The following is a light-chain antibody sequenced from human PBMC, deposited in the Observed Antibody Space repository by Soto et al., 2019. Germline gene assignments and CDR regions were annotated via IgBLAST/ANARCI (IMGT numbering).Light chain of an antibody. Sequence: SALTQPASVSGSPGQTITISCTGTSSDVGGYNAVSWYQHRPGKAPKLIIYEVTHRPAGISDRFSASKSGNTASLTISGLQAEDEGDYYCNSFRVNRLYVFGTGTKVTVL. CDR3: NSFRVNRLYV. CDR1: SSDVGGYNA. V-gene: IGLV2-14*01. J-gene: IGLJ1*01. CDR2: EVT.